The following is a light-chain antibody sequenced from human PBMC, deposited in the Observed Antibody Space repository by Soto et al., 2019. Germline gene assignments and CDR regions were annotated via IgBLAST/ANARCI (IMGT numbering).Light chain of an antibody. Sequence: ESVLTQSPATLSLSPGERATLSCRASQSISNYVAWYQQKPGQAPRLLIYDASDRATGIPGRFSGSGSGTDFTLTISRLEPEDFAVYYCQQYSSSPSITFGQGTRLEIK. CDR1: QSISNY. V-gene: IGKV3-11*01. J-gene: IGKJ5*01. CDR3: QQYSSSPSIT. CDR2: DAS.